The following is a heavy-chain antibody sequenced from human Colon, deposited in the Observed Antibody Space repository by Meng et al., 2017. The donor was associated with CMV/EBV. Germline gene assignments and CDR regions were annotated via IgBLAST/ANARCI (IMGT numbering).Heavy chain of an antibody. D-gene: IGHD6-13*01. CDR3: AKNSGPRGSWYGDY. CDR2: ISGSGGDT. V-gene: IGHV3-23*01. CDR1: GFTFSDYY. Sequence: GESLKISCAASGFTFSDYYMNWVRQAPGKGLEWVSAISGSGGDTYYADSVKGRFTISRDTSKNTLYLQMNSLRAEDTAVYYCAKNSGPRGSWYGDYWGQGTLVTVSS. J-gene: IGHJ4*02.